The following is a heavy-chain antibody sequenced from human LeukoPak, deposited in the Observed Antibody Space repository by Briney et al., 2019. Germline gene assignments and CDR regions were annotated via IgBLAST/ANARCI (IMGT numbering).Heavy chain of an antibody. Sequence: GGSLRLSCAASGFTFSNAWMSWVRQAPGKGLEWVGRIKSKTDGGTTDYAAPVKGRFTISRDDSKNTLYLQMNSLKTEDTAVYYCTTESLTILRFLEWLLGYFDYWGHGTLVTVSS. V-gene: IGHV3-15*01. D-gene: IGHD3-3*01. CDR1: GFTFSNAW. CDR3: TTESLTILRFLEWLLGYFDY. J-gene: IGHJ4*01. CDR2: IKSKTDGGTT.